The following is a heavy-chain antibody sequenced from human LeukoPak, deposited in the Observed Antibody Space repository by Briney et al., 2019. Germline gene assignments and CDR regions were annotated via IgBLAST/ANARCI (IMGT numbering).Heavy chain of an antibody. Sequence: PGGSLRLSCAASGFTIDDHGMSWVRQVPGKGLERGSGINWDGGATGYAESVKGRFTISRDNAKNSLYLQMNSLRAEDTALYYCARDLSSSWYSLAYWGQGTLVTVSS. J-gene: IGHJ4*02. CDR2: INWDGGAT. CDR1: GFTIDDHG. V-gene: IGHV3-20*04. D-gene: IGHD6-13*01. CDR3: ARDLSSSWYSLAY.